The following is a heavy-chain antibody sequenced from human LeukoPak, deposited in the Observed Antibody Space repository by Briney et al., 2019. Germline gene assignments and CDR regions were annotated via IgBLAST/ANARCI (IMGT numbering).Heavy chain of an antibody. CDR1: GGSISSGSYY. CDR3: ARREYSSSDTDY. D-gene: IGHD6-6*01. Sequence: SEXLSLTCTVSGGSISSGSYYWRWVRQPAGKGLEWIGRIYTSGSTNYNPSLNSRVTISVDTSMNQFSLKLSSVTAADTAVYYCARREYSSSDTDYWGQGTLVTVSS. J-gene: IGHJ4*02. CDR2: IYTSGST. V-gene: IGHV4-61*02.